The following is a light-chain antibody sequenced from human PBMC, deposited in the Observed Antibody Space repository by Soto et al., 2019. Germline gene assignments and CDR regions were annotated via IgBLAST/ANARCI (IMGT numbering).Light chain of an antibody. J-gene: IGKJ1*01. V-gene: IGKV1-5*01. CDR1: QNINTW. Sequence: DFQMTQSPSTLSASVGDRVTITCRASQNINTWLAWYQQKPGKAPKVLIYDASNLESGVPSRFSGSGSGTEFTLTISSLQPDDFATYYCQQYNTYSWTFGQATKVEMK. CDR2: DAS. CDR3: QQYNTYSWT.